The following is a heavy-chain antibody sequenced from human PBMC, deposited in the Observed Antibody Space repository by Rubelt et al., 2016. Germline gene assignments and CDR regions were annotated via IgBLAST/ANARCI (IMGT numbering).Heavy chain of an antibody. CDR1: GFTFSNAW. CDR3: TTLSIVGATLMSF. CDR2: IKSKTDGGTT. D-gene: IGHD1-26*01. J-gene: IGHJ4*02. Sequence: EVQLVESGGGLVKPGGSLRLSCAASGFTFSNAWMSWVRQAPGKGLEWVGRIKSKTDGGTTDYAAPVKGSFTISRDDSKNTLYLQMNSLKTEDTAVYYCTTLSIVGATLMSFWGQGTLVTVSS. V-gene: IGHV3-15*01.